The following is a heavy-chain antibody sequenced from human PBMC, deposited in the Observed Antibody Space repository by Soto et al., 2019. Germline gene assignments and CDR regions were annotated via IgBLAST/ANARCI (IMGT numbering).Heavy chain of an antibody. D-gene: IGHD6-19*01. CDR1: GLSITDSEMG. V-gene: IGHV2-26*01. CDR2: IDSSGEK. Sequence: QVTLKESGPVPVKPTETLTLRCTVSGLSITDSEMGVSWIRQPPGQPLEWLAPIDSSGEKSYRTFLNSRLAISKDTSQSQIVLTMTNMDPADTATYYCARRHLAVAVSPWFDPWGQGIPVTVSS. J-gene: IGHJ5*02. CDR3: ARRHLAVAVSPWFDP.